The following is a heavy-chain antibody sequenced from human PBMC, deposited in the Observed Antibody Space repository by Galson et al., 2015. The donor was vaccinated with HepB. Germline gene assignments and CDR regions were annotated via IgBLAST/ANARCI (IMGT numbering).Heavy chain of an antibody. D-gene: IGHD3-3*01. Sequence: SLRLSCAASGFTFNRYWMYWVRQAPGKGLEWVANIKHDGTEKYSVDSVKGRFTVSRDNAKNSLYLQMNSLRAEATAVYYCARGLYDFLNRYYYFDLWGRGTQVTVSS. CDR3: ARGLYDFLNRYYYFDL. CDR2: IKHDGTEK. CDR1: GFTFNRYW. J-gene: IGHJ2*01. V-gene: IGHV3-7*03.